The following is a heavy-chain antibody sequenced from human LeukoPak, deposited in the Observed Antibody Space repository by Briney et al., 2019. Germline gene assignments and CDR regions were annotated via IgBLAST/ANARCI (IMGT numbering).Heavy chain of an antibody. CDR2: ISYDDSNK. D-gene: IGHD3-22*01. V-gene: IGHV3-30*18. CDR3: AKDTYDSSGYPSVDY. CDR1: GFTFSNYG. Sequence: GGSLRLSCAASGFTFSNYGIHWVRQAPGQGLEWVAGISYDDSNKYYADSVKGRFTISRDNSKNTLYLQMNSLRAEDTAVYYCAKDTYDSSGYPSVDYWGQGTLVTVSS. J-gene: IGHJ4*02.